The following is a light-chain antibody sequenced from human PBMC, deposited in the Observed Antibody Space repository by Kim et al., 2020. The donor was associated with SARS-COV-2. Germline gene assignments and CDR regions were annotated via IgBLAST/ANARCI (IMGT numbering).Light chain of an antibody. CDR1: SLRSDY. V-gene: IGLV3-19*01. CDR2: GKN. Sequence: GKTGRITVKGDSLRSDYASWYQQKPGQAPVLVIYGKNNRPSGIPDRFSGSSSGNTASLTITGAQAEDEADYYCNSRDSSGNHWVFGGGTQLTVL. J-gene: IGLJ3*02. CDR3: NSRDSSGNHWV.